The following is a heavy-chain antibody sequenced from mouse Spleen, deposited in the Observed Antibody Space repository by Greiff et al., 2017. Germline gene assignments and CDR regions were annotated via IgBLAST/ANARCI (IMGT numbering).Heavy chain of an antibody. CDR2: ISYDGSN. D-gene: IGHD2-14*01. J-gene: IGHJ3*01. CDR3: ARGGGIYYRYDGFAY. V-gene: IGHV3-6*01. Sequence: EVHLVESGPGLVKPSQSLSLTCSVTGYSITSGYYWNWIRQFPGNKLEWMGYISYDGSNNYNPSLKNRISITRDTSKNQFFLKLNSVTTEDTATYYCARGGGIYYRYDGFAYWGQGTLVTVSA. CDR1: GYSITSGYY.